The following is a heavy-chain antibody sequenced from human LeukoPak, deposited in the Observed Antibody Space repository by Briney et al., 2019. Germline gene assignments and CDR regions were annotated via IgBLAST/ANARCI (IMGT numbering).Heavy chain of an antibody. J-gene: IGHJ5*02. D-gene: IGHD2-15*01. V-gene: IGHV4-39*01. CDR3: ARQQCNGGSCYSRAIWFDP. CDR2: IYYSGST. CDR1: GGSISSYY. Sequence: PSETLSLTCTVSGGSISSYYWGWIRQPPGKGLEWIGSIYYSGSTYYNPSLKSRVTISVDTSKNQFSLSLSSVTAADTAVYYCARQQCNGGSCYSRAIWFDPWGQGTLVTVSS.